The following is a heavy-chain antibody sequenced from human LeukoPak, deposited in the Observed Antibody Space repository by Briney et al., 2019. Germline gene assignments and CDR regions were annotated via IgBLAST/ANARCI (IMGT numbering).Heavy chain of an antibody. CDR3: ARDRGVRGKPDY. J-gene: IGHJ4*02. Sequence: SETLSLTCTVSGYSISSGYYWGWIRQPPGKGLEWIGSIYHSGSTNYNPSLKSRVTMSVDTSKNQFSLKLSSVTAADTAVYYCARDRGVRGKPDYWGQGTLVTVSS. CDR1: GYSISSGYY. V-gene: IGHV4-38-2*02. D-gene: IGHD3-10*01. CDR2: IYHSGST.